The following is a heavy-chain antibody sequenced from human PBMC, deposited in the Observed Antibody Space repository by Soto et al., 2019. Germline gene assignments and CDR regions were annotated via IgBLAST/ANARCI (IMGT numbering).Heavy chain of an antibody. CDR2: IFWNDDK. D-gene: IGHD3-10*01. CDR1: GFSLTAIGVG. J-gene: IGHJ6*02. Sequence: SGPTLVNPTHTLTPTCTFSGFSLTAIGVGVGWIRQPPGEALEWLALIFWNDDKRYSPSLNNRLTITKDTSKKQLILTMTKMDPVDTGNYYCAIMRDSGLYGMDVWGQGTTVTVSS. CDR3: AIMRDSGLYGMDV. V-gene: IGHV2-5*01.